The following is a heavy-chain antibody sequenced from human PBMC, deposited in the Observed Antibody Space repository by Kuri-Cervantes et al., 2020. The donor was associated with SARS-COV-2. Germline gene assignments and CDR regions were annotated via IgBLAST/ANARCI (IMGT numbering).Heavy chain of an antibody. J-gene: IGHJ6*03. Sequence: GGSLRLSCAASGFTFRSSHMNWVRRAPGKGLEWISSISDWSLNIYYADSVKGRFNISRDNAKNSLFLQMNSLRVEDTAVYYCTRDRRRYSGDTSHFYMDVWGTGTTVTVSS. D-gene: IGHD5-12*01. V-gene: IGHV3-48*01. CDR3: TRDRRRYSGDTSHFYMDV. CDR1: GFTFRSSH. CDR2: ISDWSLNI.